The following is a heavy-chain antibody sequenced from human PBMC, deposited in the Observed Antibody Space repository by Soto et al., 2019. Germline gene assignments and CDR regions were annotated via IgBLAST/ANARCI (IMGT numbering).Heavy chain of an antibody. CDR2: IWYDGSNK. J-gene: IGHJ5*02. D-gene: IGHD1-1*01. Sequence: GGSLRLSCAASGFTFSSYGMHWVRQAPGKGLEWVAVIWYDGSNKYYADSVKGRFTISRDNSKDTLYLQMNSLRAEDTAVYYCGRDRGGTTSYWFDPWGQGTLVTVSS. CDR1: GFTFSSYG. CDR3: GRDRGGTTSYWFDP. V-gene: IGHV3-33*01.